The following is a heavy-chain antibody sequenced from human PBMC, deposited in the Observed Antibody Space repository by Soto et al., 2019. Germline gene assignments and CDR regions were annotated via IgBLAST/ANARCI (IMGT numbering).Heavy chain of an antibody. Sequence: QVQLVQSGAEVKKPGSSVKVSCKASGGTFSSYTISWVRQAPGQGLEWMGRIIPILGIANYAQKFQGRVTITADKSTSTAYMELSSLRSEDTAVYYCARPFGSHDAFDIWGQRTMVTVSS. J-gene: IGHJ3*02. V-gene: IGHV1-69*02. CDR3: ARPFGSHDAFDI. D-gene: IGHD1-26*01. CDR1: GGTFSSYT. CDR2: IIPILGIA.